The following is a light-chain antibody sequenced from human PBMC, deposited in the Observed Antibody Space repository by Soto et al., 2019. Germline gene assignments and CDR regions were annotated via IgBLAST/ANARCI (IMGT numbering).Light chain of an antibody. CDR1: QSLLHSNGYNY. J-gene: IGKJ1*01. Sequence: MTQSPLSLAVTPGEPASISCRSSQSLLHSNGYNYLDWYQQKPGKAPKLLIYKASSLESGVPSRFSGSGSGTEFTLTISSLQPDDFATYYCQQYNSYSRTFGQGTKVDIK. CDR2: KAS. CDR3: QQYNSYSRT. V-gene: IGKV1-5*03.